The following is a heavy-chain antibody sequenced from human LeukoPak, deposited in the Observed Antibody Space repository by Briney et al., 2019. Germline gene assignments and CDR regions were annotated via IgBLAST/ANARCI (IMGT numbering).Heavy chain of an antibody. V-gene: IGHV3-30-3*01. CDR1: GFTFSSYA. J-gene: IGHJ4*02. CDR3: ARGPLWYFDY. D-gene: IGHD5-18*01. CDR2: ISYDGSNK. Sequence: GGSLRLSCAASGFTFSSYAMHWVRQAPGKGLEWVAVISYDGSNKYYADSVKGRFTISRDNSKNTLYLQMNSLRAEDTAVYYCARGPLWYFDYWGQGTLVTVS.